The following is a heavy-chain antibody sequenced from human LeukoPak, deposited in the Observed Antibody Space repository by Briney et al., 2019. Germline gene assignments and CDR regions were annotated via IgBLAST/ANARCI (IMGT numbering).Heavy chain of an antibody. D-gene: IGHD2-2*01. CDR2: ISGSGGST. J-gene: IGHJ4*02. CDR1: GFTFSSYG. Sequence: GGSLRLSCAASGFTFSSYGMSWVRQAPGKGLEWVSAISGSGGSTYYADSVKGRFTISRDNSKNTLYLQMNSLRAEDTAVYYCAKEHYALVVVPAAMDYWGQGTLVTVSS. CDR3: AKEHYALVVVPAAMDY. V-gene: IGHV3-23*01.